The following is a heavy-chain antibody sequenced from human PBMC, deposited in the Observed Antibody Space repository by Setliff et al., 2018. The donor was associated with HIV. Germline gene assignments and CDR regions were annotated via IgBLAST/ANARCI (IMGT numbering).Heavy chain of an antibody. J-gene: IGHJ1*01. D-gene: IGHD3-16*01. CDR3: AKGGRWGGGHQYFQD. Sequence: PGGSLSLSCAASGFSVSANYMSWVRQAPGKGLEWVSTIYSDGSTYHRDSVKGRFTLSRDNAMNSLYLQMTDLRAADTALYYCAKGGRWGGGHQYFQDWGQGTLVTVSS. V-gene: IGHV3-53*05. CDR1: GFSVSANY. CDR2: IYSDGST.